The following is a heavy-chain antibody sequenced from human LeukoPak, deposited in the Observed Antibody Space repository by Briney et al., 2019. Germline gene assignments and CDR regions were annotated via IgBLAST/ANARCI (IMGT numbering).Heavy chain of an antibody. Sequence: PGGSLRLSCAASGFTFSVYYMSWIRQAPGKGLEWVSYINSGGDYTDYAESVRGRFTISRDNAKNSLYLQMNSLRVEDMAVYYCATEDWAVATSWGQGTLVTVSS. CDR1: GFTFSVYY. D-gene: IGHD5-12*01. J-gene: IGHJ5*02. V-gene: IGHV3-11*06. CDR2: INSGGDYT. CDR3: ATEDWAVATS.